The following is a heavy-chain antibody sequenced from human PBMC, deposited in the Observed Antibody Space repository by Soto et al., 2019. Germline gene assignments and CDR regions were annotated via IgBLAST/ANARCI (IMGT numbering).Heavy chain of an antibody. V-gene: IGHV3-23*01. D-gene: IGHD3-3*01. CDR1: GFTFRSYA. CDR3: AKDRTVYYDFWSGPPSLDV. J-gene: IGHJ6*02. Sequence: GGSLRLSCSASGFTFRSYAMSWVRQAPGKGLEWVSGISGSGGSTYYADSVKGRFTISRDNSKNTLYLQMNSLRAEDTAVYYCAKDRTVYYDFWSGPPSLDVWGQGTTVTVSS. CDR2: ISGSGGST.